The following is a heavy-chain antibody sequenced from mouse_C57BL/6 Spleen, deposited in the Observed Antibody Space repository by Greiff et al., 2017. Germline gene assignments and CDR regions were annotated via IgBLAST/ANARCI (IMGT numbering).Heavy chain of an antibody. Sequence: QVQLQQSGPELVKPGASVKISCKASGYAFSSSWMHWVKQRPGKGLEWIGRIYPGDGDTNYNGKFKGKATLTADKSSSTAYMQLSSLTSEDSAVYFCARLKDGYYGDYWGQGTTLTVSS. CDR3: ARLKDGYYGDY. J-gene: IGHJ2*01. V-gene: IGHV1-82*01. CDR2: IYPGDGDT. CDR1: GYAFSSSW. D-gene: IGHD2-3*01.